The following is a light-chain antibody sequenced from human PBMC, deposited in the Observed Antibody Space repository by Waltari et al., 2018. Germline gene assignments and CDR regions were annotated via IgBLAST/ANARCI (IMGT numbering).Light chain of an antibody. CDR1: ESIFIW. V-gene: IGKV1-5*03. J-gene: IGKJ2*01. CDR2: RAS. CDR3: QQYDSESYT. Sequence: IQMNQSPSTLSASVGDKVPITCRAKESIFIWLAWYQHKPGTAPKLLIYRASTLERGVPSRFSGAGSGTEFTLTISSLQPDDFATYYCQQYDSESYTFGQGTKLEIK.